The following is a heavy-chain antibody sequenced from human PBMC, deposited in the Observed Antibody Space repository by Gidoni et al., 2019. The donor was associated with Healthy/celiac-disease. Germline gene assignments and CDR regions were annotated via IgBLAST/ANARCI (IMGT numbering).Heavy chain of an antibody. D-gene: IGHD5-12*01. J-gene: IGHJ5*02. CDR1: GFTFSSYW. CDR3: ARDPTPRVIEMATIGPFDP. Sequence: EVQLVESGGGLVQPGGSLRLSCAASGFTFSSYWMHWVRQAPGKGLVWVSRINRDGSSTSYADSVKGRFTISRDNAKNTLYLQMNSLRAEDTAVYYCARDPTPRVIEMATIGPFDPWGQGTLVTVSS. CDR2: INRDGSST. V-gene: IGHV3-74*01.